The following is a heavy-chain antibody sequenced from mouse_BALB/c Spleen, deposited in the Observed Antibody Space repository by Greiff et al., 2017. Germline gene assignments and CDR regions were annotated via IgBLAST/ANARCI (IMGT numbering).Heavy chain of an antibody. CDR3: ARQGAYDGYYYAMDY. Sequence: DVMLVESGGGLVQPGGSLKLSCAASGFTFSSYTMSWVRQTPEKRLEWVAYISNGGGSTYYPDTVKGRFTISRDNAKNTLYLQMSSLKSEDTAMYYCARQGAYDGYYYAMDYWGQGTSVTVSS. D-gene: IGHD2-3*01. J-gene: IGHJ4*01. CDR1: GFTFSSYT. V-gene: IGHV5-12-2*01. CDR2: ISNGGGST.